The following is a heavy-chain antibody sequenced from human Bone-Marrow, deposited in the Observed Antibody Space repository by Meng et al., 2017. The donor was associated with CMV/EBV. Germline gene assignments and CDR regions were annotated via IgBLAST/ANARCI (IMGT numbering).Heavy chain of an antibody. CDR2: FNPNSGGT. Sequence: YTFTGNYIYWVRQAPGQGLEWMGWFNPNSGGTNYAPKFQGRVTMTRDTSISTAYMELSRLRSDDTAVYYCARAPLGGAGRSKVHVDYWGQGTLVTVSS. V-gene: IGHV1-2*02. D-gene: IGHD3-16*01. CDR3: ARAPLGGAGRSKVHVDY. CDR1: YTFTGNY. J-gene: IGHJ4*02.